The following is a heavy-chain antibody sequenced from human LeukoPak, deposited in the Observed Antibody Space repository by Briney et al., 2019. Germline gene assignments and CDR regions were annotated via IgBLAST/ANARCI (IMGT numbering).Heavy chain of an antibody. CDR3: ARHRANYDFWSGYYTACCYFDY. V-gene: IGHV4-39*01. D-gene: IGHD3-3*01. Sequence: SETLSLTFTVSGGSISSSSYYWGWIRQPPGKGLEWIGSIHYSGSTNYNPSLKSRVTISVDTSKNQFSLKLSSVTAADTAVYYCARHRANYDFWSGYYTACCYFDYWGQGTLVTVSS. CDR2: IHYSGST. CDR1: GGSISSSSYY. J-gene: IGHJ4*02.